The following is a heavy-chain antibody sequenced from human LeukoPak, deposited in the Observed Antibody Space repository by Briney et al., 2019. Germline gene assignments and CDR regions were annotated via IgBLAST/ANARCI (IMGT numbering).Heavy chain of an antibody. Sequence: GGSLRLSCAASGFTFDDYAMHWVRQAPGKGLEWVSGISWNSGSIGYADSVKGRFTISRDNSENTLYLQMNSLKPEDTAVYYCEGLTYCTTSTCYVSAYWGQGTLVTVSS. V-gene: IGHV3-9*01. CDR1: GFTFDDYA. J-gene: IGHJ4*02. CDR2: ISWNSGSI. D-gene: IGHD2-2*01. CDR3: EGLTYCTTSTCYVSAY.